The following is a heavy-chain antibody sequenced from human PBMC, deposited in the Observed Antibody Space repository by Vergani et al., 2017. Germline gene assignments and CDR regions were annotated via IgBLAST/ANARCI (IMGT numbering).Heavy chain of an antibody. CDR1: GFTFSSYG. D-gene: IGHD3-22*01. CDR3: ASQRLVYDSSGYPQRGWFDP. J-gene: IGHJ5*02. CDR2: IWYDGSNK. V-gene: IGHV3-33*08. Sequence: QVQLVESGGGVVQPGRSLRLSCAASGFTFSSYGMHWVRQAPGKGLAWVAVIWYDGSNKYYADSVKGRFTISRDNSKNTLYLQMNSLRAEDTAVYYCASQRLVYDSSGYPQRGWFDPGGQGTLVTVSS.